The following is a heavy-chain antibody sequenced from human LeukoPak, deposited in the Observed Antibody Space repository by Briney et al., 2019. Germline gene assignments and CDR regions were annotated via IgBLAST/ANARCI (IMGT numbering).Heavy chain of an antibody. D-gene: IGHD6-19*01. V-gene: IGHV1-2*02. CDR2: INPNSGGT. Sequence: AAVKVSCKASGYTFTGYYMHWVRQAPGQGLEWMGWINPNSGGTNYAQKFQGRVTMTRDTSISTAYMELSRLRSDDTAVYYCARVRLVRTIGVSSYYFDYWGQGTLVTVPS. J-gene: IGHJ4*02. CDR1: GYTFTGYY. CDR3: ARVRLVRTIGVSSYYFDY.